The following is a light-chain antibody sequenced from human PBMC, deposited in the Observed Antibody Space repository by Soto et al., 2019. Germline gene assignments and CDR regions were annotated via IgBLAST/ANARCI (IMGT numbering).Light chain of an antibody. V-gene: IGLV2-14*01. J-gene: IGLJ2*01. CDR3: SSYTSSSTPVA. CDR1: SSDVGGYNY. Sequence: QSALTQPASVSGSPGHSITISCTGTSSDVGGYNYVSWYQQHPGKVPKLMIYEVSHRPSGVSNRFSGSKSGNTASLTISGLQAEDEATYYCSSYTSSSTPVAFGGGTKLTVL. CDR2: EVS.